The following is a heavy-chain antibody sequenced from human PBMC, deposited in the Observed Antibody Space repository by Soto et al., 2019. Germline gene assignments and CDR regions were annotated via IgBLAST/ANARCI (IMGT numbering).Heavy chain of an antibody. V-gene: IGHV3-30*18. CDR2: ITYVGSNK. J-gene: IGHJ3*01. Sequence: QVQLVESGGGVVQPGRSLRLSCAASGFTFSSYGMQWVRQAPGKGLEWVALITYVGSNKYYADSVKGRLTISRDNSKNTLNLQMKNLSTENTAVDSGANDLGHGGGGAYDFWGQGTMVTVSS. CDR3: ANDLGHGGGGAYDF. CDR1: GFTFSSYG. D-gene: IGHD1-26*01.